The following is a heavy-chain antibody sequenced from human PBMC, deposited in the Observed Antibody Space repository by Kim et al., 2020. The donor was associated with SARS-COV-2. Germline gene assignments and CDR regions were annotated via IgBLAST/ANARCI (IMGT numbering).Heavy chain of an antibody. V-gene: IGHV3-23*01. CDR3: AKAGIAASPLLPHYFDY. J-gene: IGHJ4*02. CDR1: GFTFSSYA. Sequence: GGSLRLSCAASGFTFSSYAMSWVRQAPGKGLEWVSAISGSGGSTYYADSVKGRFTISRDNSKNTLYLQMNSLRAEDTAVYYCAKAGIAASPLLPHYFDYWGQGTLVTVSS. CDR2: ISGSGGST. D-gene: IGHD6-13*01.